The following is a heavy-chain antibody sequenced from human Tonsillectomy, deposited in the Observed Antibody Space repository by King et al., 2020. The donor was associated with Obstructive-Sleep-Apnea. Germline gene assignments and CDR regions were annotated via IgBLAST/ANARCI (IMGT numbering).Heavy chain of an antibody. J-gene: IGHJ4*02. CDR1: GYSFSSYW. CDR3: ARQQYSNGWYLGL. V-gene: IGHV5-51*01. CDR2: IYPGDSDT. Sequence: QLVQSGAEVKKPGESLKISCKDSGYSFSSYWIGWLRQMPGKGLEWMGIIYPGDSDTRYSPSFEGQVTISVDKSISTAYLQWSSLKASDTAMYFCARQQYSNGWYLGLWGQGTLVTVTS. D-gene: IGHD6-19*01.